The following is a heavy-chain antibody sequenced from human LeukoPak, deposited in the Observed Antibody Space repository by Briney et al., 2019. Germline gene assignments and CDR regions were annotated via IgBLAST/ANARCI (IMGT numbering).Heavy chain of an antibody. J-gene: IGHJ4*02. CDR1: GFTFDDYT. Sequence: GSLRLSCAASGFTFDDYTMHWVRQAPGKGLEWVSLISWDGGSTYYADSVEGRFTISRDNSKNSLYLQMNSLRTEDTALYYCAKDMRAGSTVTTSPFDYWGQGTLVTVSS. CDR2: ISWDGGST. V-gene: IGHV3-43*01. CDR3: AKDMRAGSTVTTSPFDY. D-gene: IGHD4-17*01.